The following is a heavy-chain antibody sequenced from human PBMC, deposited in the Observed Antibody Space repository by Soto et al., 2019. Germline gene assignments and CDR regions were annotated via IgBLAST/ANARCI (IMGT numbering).Heavy chain of an antibody. CDR3: ARDSGYSSSWYELRTYYYYGMDV. CDR1: GGSISSYY. V-gene: IGHV4-59*01. Sequence: KPSETLSLTCTVSGGSISSYYWSWIRQPPGKGLEWIGYIYYSGSTNYNPSLKSRVTISVDTSKNQFSLKLSSVTAADTAVYYCARDSGYSSSWYELRTYYYYGMDVWGQGTTVTVSS. J-gene: IGHJ6*02. D-gene: IGHD6-13*01. CDR2: IYYSGST.